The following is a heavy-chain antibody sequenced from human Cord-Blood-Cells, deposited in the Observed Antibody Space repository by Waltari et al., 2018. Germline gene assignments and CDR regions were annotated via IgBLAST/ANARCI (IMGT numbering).Heavy chain of an antibody. CDR2: MNPNSGNT. D-gene: IGHD5-18*01. CDR1: GYTFTSYD. J-gene: IGHJ6*02. CDR3: AMHERGYSYGYYYYYGMDV. Sequence: QVQLVQSGAEVKKPGASVKVSCKASGYTFTSYDINWVRQATGHGLEWMGWMNPNSGNTSYAQKFQGRVTMTRNTSISTAYMELSSLRSEDTAVYYCAMHERGYSYGYYYYYGMDVWGQGTTVTVSS. V-gene: IGHV1-8*01.